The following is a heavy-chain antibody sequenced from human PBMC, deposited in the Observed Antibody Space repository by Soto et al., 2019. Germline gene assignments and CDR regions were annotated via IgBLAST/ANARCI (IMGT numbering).Heavy chain of an antibody. Sequence: PGWSLRLSCAASGFTFSSYGMHWVRQAPGKGLEWVAVIWYDGSNKYYADSVKGRFTISRDNSKNTLYLQMNSLRAEDTAVYYCARGGTGNKYGNWFDPWAQGTVVTVSA. CDR3: ARGGTGNKYGNWFDP. CDR2: IWYDGSNK. CDR1: GFTFSSYG. D-gene: IGHD1-1*01. J-gene: IGHJ5*02. V-gene: IGHV3-33*01.